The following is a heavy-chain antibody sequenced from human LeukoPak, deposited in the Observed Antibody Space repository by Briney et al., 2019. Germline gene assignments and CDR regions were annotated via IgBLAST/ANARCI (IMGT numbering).Heavy chain of an antibody. J-gene: IGHJ3*02. Sequence: PSETLSLTCTVSGGSISSYYWSWIRQPPGKGLEWIGYIYYSGGTDYNPSLKSRVTISVDTSKNQFSLKLRSVTAAATAVYYCSRHDTSGSLYDAFDIWGQGTMVTVSS. D-gene: IGHD3-22*01. V-gene: IGHV4-59*08. CDR2: IYYSGGT. CDR1: GGSISSYY. CDR3: SRHDTSGSLYDAFDI.